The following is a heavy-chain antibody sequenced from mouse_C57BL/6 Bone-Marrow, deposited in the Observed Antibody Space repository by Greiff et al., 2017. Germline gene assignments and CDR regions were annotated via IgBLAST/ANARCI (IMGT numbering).Heavy chain of an antibody. CDR1: GYTFTDYE. CDR3: TRNEMDD. V-gene: IGHV1-15*01. J-gene: IGHJ4*01. CDR2: IDPETGGT. Sequence: QVQLKESGAELVRPGASVTLSCKASGYTFTDYEMHWVKQTPVHGLEWIGAIDPETGGTAYNQKFKGKAILTADKSSSTAYMELRSLTSEDSVVYYCTRNEMDDWGQGTSVTVSS.